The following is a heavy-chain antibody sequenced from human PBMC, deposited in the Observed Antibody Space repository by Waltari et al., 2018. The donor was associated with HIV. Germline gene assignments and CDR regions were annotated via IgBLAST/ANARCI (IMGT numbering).Heavy chain of an antibody. V-gene: IGHV1-69*04. Sequence: QVQLVQSGAEVKKPGSSVKVSCTAYGGTFSSYAISWVRQAPGQGLEWMGRIIPILGIANYAQKFQGRVTITADKSTSTAYMELSSLRSEDTAVYYCAGSSNIRENGMDVWGQGTTVTVSS. CDR3: AGSSNIRENGMDV. J-gene: IGHJ6*02. CDR2: IIPILGIA. CDR1: GGTFSSYA. D-gene: IGHD4-4*01.